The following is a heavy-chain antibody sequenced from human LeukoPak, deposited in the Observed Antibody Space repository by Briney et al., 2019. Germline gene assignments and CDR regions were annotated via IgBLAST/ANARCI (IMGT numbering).Heavy chain of an antibody. CDR2: IGAYKGNT. V-gene: IGHV1-18*01. J-gene: IGHJ6*03. CDR3: ARDGPTSIAALGYYHMDV. D-gene: IGHD6-6*01. Sequence: ASVKVSCKASGYTFTSCGINWVRQAPGQGLEWMGWIGAYKGNTHYAQKLQGRVTMTKDTSTNTAYMELRNLRSDDTAVYYCARDGPTSIAALGYYHMDVWGKGTTVTVSS. CDR1: GYTFTSCG.